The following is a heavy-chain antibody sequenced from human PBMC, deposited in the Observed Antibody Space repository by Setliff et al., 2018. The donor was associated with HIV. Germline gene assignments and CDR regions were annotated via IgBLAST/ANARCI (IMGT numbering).Heavy chain of an antibody. CDR2: RYVGGSV. Sequence: SETLSLTCTVSGCSMNSDSYPWTWLRQPAGKGSELIGHRYVGGSVIYNPSLASRVTISMVPSKNQFSLDLSSVTAADTAKYYCARAKTIGVSAVFFDPWGQGRPVTVSS. CDR1: GCSMNSDSYP. J-gene: IGHJ5*02. D-gene: IGHD3-3*01. V-gene: IGHV4-61*09. CDR3: ARAKTIGVSAVFFDP.